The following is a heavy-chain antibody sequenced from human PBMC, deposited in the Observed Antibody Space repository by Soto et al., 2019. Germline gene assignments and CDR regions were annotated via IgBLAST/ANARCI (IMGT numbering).Heavy chain of an antibody. Sequence: PSETLSLTCAVYGGSFSGYYWSWIRQPPGKGLEWIGEINHSGNTNYNPSLKSRVTISVDTSKNQFSLKLRFVTAADTAVYYCAGSGSYLTGHTFDIWGQGTMVTVSS. V-gene: IGHV4-34*01. D-gene: IGHD1-26*01. CDR1: GGSFSGYY. CDR2: INHSGNT. CDR3: AGSGSYLTGHTFDI. J-gene: IGHJ3*02.